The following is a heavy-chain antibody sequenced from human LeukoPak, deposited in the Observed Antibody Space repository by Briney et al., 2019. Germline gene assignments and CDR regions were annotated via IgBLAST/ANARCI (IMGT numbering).Heavy chain of an antibody. CDR3: TVLGYCTNGVCYTVYY. Sequence: GXXLRLSCAASGFTFSGSAMHWVRQASGKGLEWVGRIRSKANSYATAYAASVKGRFTISRDDSKNTAYLQMNSLKTEDTAVYYCTVLGYCTNGVCYTVYYWGQGTLVPVSS. V-gene: IGHV3-73*01. CDR2: IRSKANSYAT. D-gene: IGHD2-8*01. J-gene: IGHJ4*02. CDR1: GFTFSGSA.